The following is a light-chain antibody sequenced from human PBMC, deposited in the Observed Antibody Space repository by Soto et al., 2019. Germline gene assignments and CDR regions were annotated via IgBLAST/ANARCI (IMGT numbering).Light chain of an antibody. Sequence: EIVMTQSPAILSVSPGGRATLSCRASQSISDTLAWYQQKPGQAPRLLIHGASTRATGFPGRFSGSGSGTDFTLTISSLQSEDFAVYYCQQYNNWPWTFGQGTKV. CDR2: GAS. J-gene: IGKJ1*01. CDR1: QSISDT. CDR3: QQYNNWPWT. V-gene: IGKV3-15*01.